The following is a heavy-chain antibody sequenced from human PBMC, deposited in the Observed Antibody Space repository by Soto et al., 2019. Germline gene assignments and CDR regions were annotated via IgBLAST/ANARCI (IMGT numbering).Heavy chain of an antibody. CDR1: GCTISSVSYY. J-gene: IGHJ4*02. CDR2: ISYSGST. D-gene: IGHD3-22*01. V-gene: IGHV4-31*03. Sequence: SETLSLTCTVSGCTISSVSYYWIWSRQRPGQGLEWIGYISYSGSTYYNPSLKSRLTISADTSKNQFALKLSSVTAADTALYYSARVNLINMIVMVLHSWGQGTVVTVAS. CDR3: ARVNLINMIVMVLHS.